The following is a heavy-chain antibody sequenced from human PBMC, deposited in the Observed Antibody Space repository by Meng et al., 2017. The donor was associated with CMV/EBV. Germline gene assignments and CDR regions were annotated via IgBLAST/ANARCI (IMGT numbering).Heavy chain of an antibody. D-gene: IGHD2-2*02. J-gene: IGHJ6*02. CDR3: ARSRYCSSTSCYRGNYYYYGMDV. CDR2: INHSGST. V-gene: IGHV4-34*01. CDR1: GGSFSGYY. Sequence: SQTLSLTCAVYGGSFSGYYWSWIRQPPGKGLEWIGEINHSGSTNYNPSLKSRVTISVDTSKNQFSLKLSSVTAAGTAVYYCARSRYCSSTSCYRGNYYYYGMDVWGQGTTVTVSS.